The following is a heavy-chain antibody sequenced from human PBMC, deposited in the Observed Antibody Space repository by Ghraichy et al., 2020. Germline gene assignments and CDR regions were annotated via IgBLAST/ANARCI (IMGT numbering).Heavy chain of an antibody. V-gene: IGHV4-39*07. Sequence: SETLSLTCTVSGGSISSSSYYWGWIRQPPGKGLEWIGSIYYSGSTYYNPSLKSRVTISVDTSKNQFSLKLSSVTAADTAVYYCARHRAYYYGSGSFHNWFDPWGQGTLVTVSS. J-gene: IGHJ5*02. D-gene: IGHD3-10*01. CDR2: IYYSGST. CDR1: GGSISSSSYY. CDR3: ARHRAYYYGSGSFHNWFDP.